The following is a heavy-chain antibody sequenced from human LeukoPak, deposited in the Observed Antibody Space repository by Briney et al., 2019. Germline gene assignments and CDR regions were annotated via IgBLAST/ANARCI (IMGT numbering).Heavy chain of an antibody. Sequence: SLILSCAASGFTLDDYAMHWVRQPPGKGLEWVSGISWNSETIAYADSVKGRFTISRDNAKNSLYLQMNSLRTDDTALYYCAKGSGITLVRDLDYWGQGTLVTVSS. D-gene: IGHD3-10*01. V-gene: IGHV3-9*01. CDR3: AKGSGITLVRDLDY. CDR1: GFTLDDYA. J-gene: IGHJ4*02. CDR2: ISWNSETI.